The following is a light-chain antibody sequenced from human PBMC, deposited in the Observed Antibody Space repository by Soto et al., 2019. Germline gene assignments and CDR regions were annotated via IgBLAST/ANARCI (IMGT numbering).Light chain of an antibody. Sequence: EIVMTQSTLTLPVTPGEPASLSCRSSQSLLYNNTYNYLDWYVQKPGQSPQLLIYFGSNRAPGVPDRFSGSGSGTDFTLNINRVEAEDVGTYYCMQALQSLTVGQGTRLENK. CDR3: MQALQSLT. CDR2: FGS. V-gene: IGKV2-28*01. CDR1: QSLLYNNTYNY. J-gene: IGKJ5*01.